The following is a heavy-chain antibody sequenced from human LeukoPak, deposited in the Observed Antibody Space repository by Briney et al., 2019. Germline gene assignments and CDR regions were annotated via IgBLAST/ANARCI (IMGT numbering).Heavy chain of an antibody. Sequence: GGSLRLSCAASGFTFSSYAMHWVRQAPGKGLEWVAVISYDGSNKYHADSVKGRFTISRDNSKNTLYLQMNSLRAEDTAVYYCARDLRYYSSSAFDIWGQGTMVTVSS. CDR1: GFTFSSYA. V-gene: IGHV3-30*01. CDR2: ISYDGSNK. D-gene: IGHD6-6*01. CDR3: ARDLRYYSSSAFDI. J-gene: IGHJ3*02.